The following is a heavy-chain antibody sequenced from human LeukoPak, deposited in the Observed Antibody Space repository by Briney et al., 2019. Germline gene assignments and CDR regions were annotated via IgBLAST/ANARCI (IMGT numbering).Heavy chain of an antibody. CDR1: GGSISSYY. Sequence: SETLSLTCTVSGGSISSYYWSWIRQPPGKGLEWIGYLYYSGSTNYNPSLKSRVTISVDTSKNQFSLKLSSVTAADTAVYYCARDPGNYYAQYFQHWGQGTLVTVSS. CDR3: ARDPGNYYAQYFQH. J-gene: IGHJ1*01. CDR2: LYYSGST. V-gene: IGHV4-59*01. D-gene: IGHD1-26*01.